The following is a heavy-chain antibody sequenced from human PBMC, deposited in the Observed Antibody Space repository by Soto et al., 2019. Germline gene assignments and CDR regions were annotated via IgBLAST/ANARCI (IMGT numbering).Heavy chain of an antibody. D-gene: IGHD6-6*01. CDR2: ISSSSSYI. Sequence: GGSLRLSCAASGFTFSSYSMNWVRQAPGKGLEWVSSISSSSSYIYYADSVKGRFTISRDNAKNSLYLQMNSLRAEDTAVYYCARDSGKDAQLAPDFRYWGQGTLVTVSS. J-gene: IGHJ4*02. V-gene: IGHV3-21*01. CDR3: ARDSGKDAQLAPDFRY. CDR1: GFTFSSYS.